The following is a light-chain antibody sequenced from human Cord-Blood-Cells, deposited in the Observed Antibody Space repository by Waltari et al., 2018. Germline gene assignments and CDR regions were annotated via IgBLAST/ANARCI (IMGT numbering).Light chain of an antibody. V-gene: IGKV3-20*01. J-gene: IGKJ2*03. CDR3: QQYGSSPYS. CDR2: GAS. Sequence: EIVLTQSPVTPSLSPGERATPPSRASQSVSSSYLAWYQQKPGQAPRLLIYGASSRATGIPDRFSGSGSGTDFTLTISRLEPEDFAEYYCQQYGSSPYSFGQGTKLEIK. CDR1: QSVSSSY.